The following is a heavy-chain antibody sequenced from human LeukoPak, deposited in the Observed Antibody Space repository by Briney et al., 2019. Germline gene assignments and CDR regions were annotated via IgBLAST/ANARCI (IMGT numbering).Heavy chain of an antibody. CDR2: IYSSGST. CDR1: GGSISSYY. CDR3: ARGYGYYFES. Sequence: SETLSLTCTVSGGSISSYYWNWIRQPPGKGLEWIGYIYSSGSTNYNPSLKSRVAISVDTSRNQFSLKLSSVTTADTAVYYCARGYGYYFESWGQGTLVTVYS. V-gene: IGHV4-59*03. J-gene: IGHJ4*02. D-gene: IGHD5-18*01.